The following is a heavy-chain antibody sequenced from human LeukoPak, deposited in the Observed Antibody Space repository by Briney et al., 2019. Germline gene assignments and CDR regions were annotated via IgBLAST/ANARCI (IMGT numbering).Heavy chain of an antibody. CDR1: GYTFTDCF. CDR3: ASEDHFHRTTGTTSLDY. V-gene: IGHV1-2*02. Sequence: ASVKVSCKASGYTFTDCFMHWVRQAPRQGLEWKGWINPNSGGTNYAQKFQGRVTMTRDTSISTAYMELSRLRSDDTAVYYCASEDHFHRTTGTTSLDYWGQGTLVTVSS. CDR2: INPNSGGT. D-gene: IGHD1-1*01. J-gene: IGHJ4*02.